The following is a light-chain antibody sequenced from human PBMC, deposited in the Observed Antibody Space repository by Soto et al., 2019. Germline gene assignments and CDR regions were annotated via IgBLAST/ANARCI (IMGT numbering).Light chain of an antibody. Sequence: IQFTQSPSSLSASVGDRVTITCRASQGISSYLAWYQQKPGKAPKLLIYAASTLQSGVPSRFSGSGSGPDFTLTISSLQPEDFATYYCQELNSYPLTFGQGTRLEIK. CDR1: QGISSY. CDR3: QELNSYPLT. CDR2: AAS. J-gene: IGKJ5*01. V-gene: IGKV1-9*01.